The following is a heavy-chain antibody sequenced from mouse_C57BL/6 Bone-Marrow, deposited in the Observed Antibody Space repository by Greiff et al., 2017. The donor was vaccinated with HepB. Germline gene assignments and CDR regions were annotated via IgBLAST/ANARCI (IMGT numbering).Heavy chain of an antibody. CDR1: GYTFTSSG. V-gene: IGHV1-81*01. Sequence: QVQLQQSGAELARPGASVKLSCKASGYTFTSSGISWVKQRTGQGLEWIGEIYPRSGNTYYNEKFKGKATLTADKSSSTAYMELRSLTSEDSAVYFCARSLPFCYYAMDYWGQGTSVTVSS. J-gene: IGHJ4*01. CDR3: ARSLPFCYYAMDY. D-gene: IGHD6-1*01. CDR2: IYPRSGNT.